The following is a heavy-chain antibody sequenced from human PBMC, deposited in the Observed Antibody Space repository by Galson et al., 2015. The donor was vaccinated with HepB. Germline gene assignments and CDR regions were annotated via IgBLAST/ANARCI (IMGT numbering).Heavy chain of an antibody. Sequence: SVKVSCKASGYTFTHYYLHWVRQAPGQGLEWMGVINPSAAITSYTPKFQGRVTMTWDTSTSTVYVEVSSLRSEDTAMYYCARSQGEYGAAYDHYFDYWGQGTLVTVSS. V-gene: IGHV1-46*03. J-gene: IGHJ4*02. CDR3: ARSQGEYGAAYDHYFDY. CDR2: INPSAAIT. CDR1: GYTFTHYY. D-gene: IGHD3-16*01.